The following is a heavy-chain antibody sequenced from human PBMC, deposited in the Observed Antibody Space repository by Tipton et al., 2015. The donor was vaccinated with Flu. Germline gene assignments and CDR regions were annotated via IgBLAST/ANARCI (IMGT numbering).Heavy chain of an antibody. CDR3: VRSIAAVGSR. V-gene: IGHV3-7*01. CDR1: GFTLSSYW. CDR2: IKQDGSEK. Sequence: SLRLSCAASGFTLSSYWMSWARQAPGKGLEWVTNIKQDGSEKYYVDSVKGRFTISRDNAKNSLYLQMNSLRVEDTAVYYCVRSIAAVGSRWGQGTLVTVSS. D-gene: IGHD6-13*01. J-gene: IGHJ4*02.